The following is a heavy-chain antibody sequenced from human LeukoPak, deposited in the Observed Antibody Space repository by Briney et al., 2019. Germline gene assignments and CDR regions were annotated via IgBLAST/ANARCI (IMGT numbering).Heavy chain of an antibody. D-gene: IGHD6-19*01. CDR3: ASPNPTGSSGWFDYYYGMDV. CDR2: IIPIFGTA. CDR1: GGTFSSYA. Sequence: ASVKVSCKASGGTFSSYAISWVRQAPGQGLEWMGGIIPIFGTANYAQKFQGRVTITADESTSTAYMELSSLRSEDTAVYYCASPNPTGSSGWFDYYYGMDVWGQGTTVTVSS. J-gene: IGHJ6*02. V-gene: IGHV1-69*13.